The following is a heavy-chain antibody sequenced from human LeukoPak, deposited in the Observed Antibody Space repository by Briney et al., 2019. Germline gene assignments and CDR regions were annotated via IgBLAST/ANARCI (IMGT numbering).Heavy chain of an antibody. CDR2: TYPGDSDT. V-gene: IGHV5-51*01. Sequence: GESLKISCKGSGYSFTSYWIAWVRQMPGKGLEWMGITYPGDSDTRYSPSFQGQVTISADKSITTAYLQWSSLKASDTAIYYCARRAVAAAGENAEYFQHWGQGTLVTVSS. CDR1: GYSFTSYW. CDR3: ARRAVAAAGENAEYFQH. D-gene: IGHD6-13*01. J-gene: IGHJ1*01.